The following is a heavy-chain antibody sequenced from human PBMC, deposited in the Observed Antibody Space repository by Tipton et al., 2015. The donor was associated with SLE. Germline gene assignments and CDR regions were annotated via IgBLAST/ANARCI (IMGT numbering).Heavy chain of an antibody. Sequence: QSGAEVKKPGASVKVSCKASGHTFSNYDVNWVRQAPGQGLEWMGWINPSGNTAYAQKIQGRVTMTRDTSTSTAFMELSSLRSEDTAVYFCARGDLVTGLPGAFSDDWGQGTLVTVSS. CDR2: INPSGNT. CDR3: ARGDLVTGLPGAFSDD. CDR1: GHTFSNYD. J-gene: IGHJ4*02. D-gene: IGHD3-9*01. V-gene: IGHV1-8*02.